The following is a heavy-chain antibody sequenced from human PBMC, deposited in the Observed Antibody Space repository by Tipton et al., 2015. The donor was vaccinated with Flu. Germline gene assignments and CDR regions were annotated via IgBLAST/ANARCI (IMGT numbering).Heavy chain of an antibody. J-gene: IGHJ4*02. Sequence: QVQLVQSGAEVKKPGASVKVSCKASGYTFSNYYVHWVRQAPGQGLEWMGQINPTGGSTIYAQKFQGRVTMTSDTSTSTVYMELSSLRSEDTAVYYCAGPLHREGYKVGYWGQGTLVTVSS. D-gene: IGHD5-24*01. V-gene: IGHV1-46*01. CDR2: INPTGGST. CDR3: AGPLHREGYKVGY. CDR1: GYTFSNYY.